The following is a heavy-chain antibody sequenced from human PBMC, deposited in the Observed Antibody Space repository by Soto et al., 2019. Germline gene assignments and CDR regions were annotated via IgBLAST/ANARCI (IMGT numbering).Heavy chain of an antibody. Sequence: EVQLLESGGGLVQPGGSLRLSCAASGFTFSSYAMSWVRQAPGKGLEWVSAISGSGGSTYYADSVKGRFTISRDNSKNTLYLQMNSVRAEDTAVYYCAKVEAALIIVVIPYYFDYWGQGTLVTVSS. CDR1: GFTFSSYA. CDR3: AKVEAALIIVVIPYYFDY. D-gene: IGHD3-22*01. V-gene: IGHV3-23*01. J-gene: IGHJ4*02. CDR2: ISGSGGST.